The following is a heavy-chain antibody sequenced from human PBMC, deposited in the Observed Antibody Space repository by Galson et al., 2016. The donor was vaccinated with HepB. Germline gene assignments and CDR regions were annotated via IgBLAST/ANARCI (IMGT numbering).Heavy chain of an antibody. CDR2: VSDNGGRT. D-gene: IGHD2-21*01. Sequence: SLRLSCAASGFTFSSYAMSWVRQAPGKGLAWVSGVSDNGGRTFYADSVKGRFTISRDNSKHTVYLQLTSLRAEATAKEYCANPGTYLLYWGQGTLVTVSS. CDR3: ANPGTYLLY. CDR1: GFTFSSYA. V-gene: IGHV3-23*01. J-gene: IGHJ4*02.